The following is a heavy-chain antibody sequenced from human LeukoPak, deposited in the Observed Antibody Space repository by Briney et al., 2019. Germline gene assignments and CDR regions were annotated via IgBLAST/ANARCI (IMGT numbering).Heavy chain of an antibody. CDR3: ATDKVGPDAFDI. Sequence: ASVKVSCKVSGYTRTELSMHWVRQAPGKGLEWMGGFDPEDGETIYAQKFQGRVTVTEDTSTDTAYMELSSLRSEDTAVYYCATDKVGPDAFDIWGQGTMVTVSS. J-gene: IGHJ3*02. V-gene: IGHV1-24*01. CDR1: GYTRTELS. D-gene: IGHD1-26*01. CDR2: FDPEDGET.